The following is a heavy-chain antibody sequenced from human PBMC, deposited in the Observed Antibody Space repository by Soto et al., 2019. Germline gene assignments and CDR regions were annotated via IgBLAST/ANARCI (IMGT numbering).Heavy chain of an antibody. V-gene: IGHV4-34*01. CDR1: GGSFSDYF. CDR3: ARAGLYCSSTSCPYYYYMDV. CDR2: INHSGST. Sequence: SETLSLTCAVXGGSFSDYFWSWIRQPPGKGLEWIGEINHSGSTNYNPSLKSRVTISVDTSKNQFSLKLSSVTAADTAVYYCARAGLYCSSTSCPYYYYMDVWGKGTTVTVSS. D-gene: IGHD2-2*01. J-gene: IGHJ6*03.